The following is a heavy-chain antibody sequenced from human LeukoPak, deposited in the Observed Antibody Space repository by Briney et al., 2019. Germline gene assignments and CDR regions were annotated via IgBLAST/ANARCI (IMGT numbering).Heavy chain of an antibody. CDR1: GGSFSGYY. V-gene: IGHV4-34*01. CDR3: ARSTHASGWYRS. J-gene: IGHJ4*02. Sequence: SETLSLTCAVYGGSFSGYYWSWIRQPPGKGLEWIGEINHSGGTNYNPSLKSRVTISVDTSKNQFSLKLSSVTAADTAVYYCARSTHASGWYRSWGQGTLVTVSS. CDR2: INHSGGT. D-gene: IGHD6-19*01.